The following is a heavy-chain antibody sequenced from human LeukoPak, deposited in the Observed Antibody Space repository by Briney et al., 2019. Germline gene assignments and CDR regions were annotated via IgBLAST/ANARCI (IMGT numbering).Heavy chain of an antibody. CDR1: GFSLSTSGVG. J-gene: IGHJ4*02. D-gene: IGHD3-22*01. Sequence: KESGPMLVKPTQTLTLTCTFSGFSLSTSGVGVGWIRQPPGKALEWLALIYWNGDKRYSPSLKSRLTITKDTSKNQVVLTMTNMDPVDTATYYCAHSGRGTPIAVITHPFDYWGQGTLVTVSS. CDR3: AHSGRGTPIAVITHPFDY. V-gene: IGHV2-5*01. CDR2: IYWNGDK.